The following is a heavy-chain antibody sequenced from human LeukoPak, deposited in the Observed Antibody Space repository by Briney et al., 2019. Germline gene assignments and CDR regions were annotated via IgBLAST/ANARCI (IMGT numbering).Heavy chain of an antibody. Sequence: GGSLRLSCAASGFTVSSNYMSWVRQAPGKGLEWVSVIYCGGSTYYADSVKGRFTTSRDNSKNTLYLQMNSLRAEDTAVYYCARDYDILTGDDAFDIWGQGTMVTVSS. J-gene: IGHJ3*02. V-gene: IGHV3-66*01. CDR1: GFTVSSNY. CDR2: IYCGGST. CDR3: ARDYDILTGDDAFDI. D-gene: IGHD3-9*01.